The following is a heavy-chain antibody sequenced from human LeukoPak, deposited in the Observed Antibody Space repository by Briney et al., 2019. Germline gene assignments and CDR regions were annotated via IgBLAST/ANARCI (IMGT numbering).Heavy chain of an antibody. V-gene: IGHV4-34*01. J-gene: IGHJ4*02. CDR1: GGSFSGYY. Sequence: SETLSLTCAVYGGSFSGYYWSWIRQPPGKGLEWIGEINHSGSTNYNPSLMSRVAMSVDTSKNQFSLNLRSVTAADTAVYYCARGGVTIFGVGINEEYYFDYWGQGTLVTVSS. CDR2: INHSGST. CDR3: ARGGVTIFGVGINEEYYFDY. D-gene: IGHD3-3*01.